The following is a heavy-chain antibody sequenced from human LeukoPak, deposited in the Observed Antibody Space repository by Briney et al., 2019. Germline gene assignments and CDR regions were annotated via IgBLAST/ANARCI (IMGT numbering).Heavy chain of an antibody. D-gene: IGHD6-19*01. Sequence: PGRSLRLSCAASGFTFSSYGMHWVRQAPGKGLEWVAVISYDGSNKYYADSVKGRFTISRDNSKNTLYLQMNSLRAEDTAVYYCARDRGWSFDPWGQGTLVTVSS. V-gene: IGHV3-30*03. CDR3: ARDRGWSFDP. J-gene: IGHJ5*02. CDR2: ISYDGSNK. CDR1: GFTFSSYG.